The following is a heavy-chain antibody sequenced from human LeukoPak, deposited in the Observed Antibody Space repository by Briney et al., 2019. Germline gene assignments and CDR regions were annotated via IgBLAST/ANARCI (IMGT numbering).Heavy chain of an antibody. CDR2: INSDATST. J-gene: IGHJ4*02. D-gene: IGHD4-23*01. CDR1: GFTFSSYW. V-gene: IGHV3-74*01. Sequence: PGGSLRLSRGASGFTFSSYWMHWVRQAPGKGLVWVSRINSDATSTSYADSVKGRFTISRDNAKNTMYLQMNSLRAEDTAVYYCAKRADYGANSYDYWGQGTLVTVSS. CDR3: AKRADYGANSYDY.